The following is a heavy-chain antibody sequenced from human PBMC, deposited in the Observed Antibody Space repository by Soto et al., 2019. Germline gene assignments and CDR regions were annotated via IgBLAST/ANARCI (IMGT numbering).Heavy chain of an antibody. CDR1: GFTLSSYW. CDR3: ARGRYDNWNYLDY. V-gene: IGHV3-74*01. D-gene: IGHD1-20*01. Sequence: PGGSLRLSCAASGFTLSSYWMHWVRQAPGKGLVWVSRINSDGSSTSYADSVKGRFTISRDNAKNTLYLQMNSLRAEDTAVYYCARGRYDNWNYLDYWGQGTLVTVSS. J-gene: IGHJ4*02. CDR2: INSDGSST.